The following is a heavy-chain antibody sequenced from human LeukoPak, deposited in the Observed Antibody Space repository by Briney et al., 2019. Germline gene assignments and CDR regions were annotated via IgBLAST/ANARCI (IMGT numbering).Heavy chain of an antibody. Sequence: GGSLRLSCAASGFTFDDYAMHWVRQAPGKGLEWVSLISGDGGSTYYADSVKGRFTISRDNSKNSVYLQMNSLRTEDTALYYCAKSRREYDFWSVYFDYWGQGTLVTVSS. CDR3: AKSRREYDFWSVYFDY. CDR2: ISGDGGST. CDR1: GFTFDDYA. V-gene: IGHV3-43*02. J-gene: IGHJ4*02. D-gene: IGHD3-3*01.